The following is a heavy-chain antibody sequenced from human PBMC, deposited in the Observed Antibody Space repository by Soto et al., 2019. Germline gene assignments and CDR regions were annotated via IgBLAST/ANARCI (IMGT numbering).Heavy chain of an antibody. D-gene: IGHD6-19*01. Sequence: GGSLRLSCAASGFTFSSYWMHWVRQAPGKGLVWVSRINSDGSSTSYADSVKGRFTISRDNSKNTLYLQMNSLRAEDTAVYYCARVPFDLSSGWDYYYYYYYGMDVWGQGTTVTVSS. CDR2: INSDGSST. CDR1: GFTFSSYW. CDR3: ARVPFDLSSGWDYYYYYYYGMDV. J-gene: IGHJ6*02. V-gene: IGHV3-74*01.